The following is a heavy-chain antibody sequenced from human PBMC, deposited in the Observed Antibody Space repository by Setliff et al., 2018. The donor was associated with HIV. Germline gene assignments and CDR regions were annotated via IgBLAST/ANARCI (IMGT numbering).Heavy chain of an antibody. J-gene: IGHJ6*02. CDR2: MSFSANS. V-gene: IGHV4-59*01. Sequence: SETLSLTCNVSGDSIKDYYWSWIRQPPGKGLEWLGYMSFSANSNYNPSLKNRITISIDTSKNQFSLRLSSVTAADTAVYYCARDKRASFDGLDVWGQGTTVTVSS. CDR1: GDSIKDYY. D-gene: IGHD3-9*01. CDR3: ARDKRASFDGLDV.